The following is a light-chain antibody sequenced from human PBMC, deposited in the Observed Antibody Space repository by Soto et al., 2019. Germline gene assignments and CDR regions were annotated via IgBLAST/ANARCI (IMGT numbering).Light chain of an antibody. J-gene: IGKJ2*01. V-gene: IGKV3-20*01. CDR2: EAS. Sequence: EIVLTQSPGTLSLSPGERATLSCRASQSFSSSPIAWYQQRPGQPPRLLIYEASKRVTGIPDRFSGSGSGTDFTLDINRLEPEDFTVYYCQQYGGPSFTFGQGTTLEI. CDR3: QQYGGPSFT. CDR1: QSFSSSP.